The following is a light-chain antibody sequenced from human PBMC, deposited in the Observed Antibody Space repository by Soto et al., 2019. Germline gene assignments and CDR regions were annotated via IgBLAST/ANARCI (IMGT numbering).Light chain of an antibody. CDR1: QGINYY. Sequence: DIQMTQSPSSLSASVGDRVTITCRASQGINYYLAWFQQKPGQAPKSLIYDASNLQSGVPSRFSGSGSGTDFTLTISSLQPEDSATYYCQHYNTYPITFGQGTRLEIK. J-gene: IGKJ5*01. CDR2: DAS. V-gene: IGKV1-16*01. CDR3: QHYNTYPIT.